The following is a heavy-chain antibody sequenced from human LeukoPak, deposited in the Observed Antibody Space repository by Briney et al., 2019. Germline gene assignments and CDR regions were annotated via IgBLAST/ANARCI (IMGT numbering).Heavy chain of an antibody. CDR1: GFTFSSYA. Sequence: GRSLRLSCAASGFTFSSYAMHWVRQAPGKGLEWVGVISYDGSNKYYADSVKGRFTISRDNSKNTLYLQMNSLRAEDTAVYYCARRTAMVSLDYWGQGTLVTVSS. D-gene: IGHD5-18*01. J-gene: IGHJ4*02. CDR3: ARRTAMVSLDY. CDR2: ISYDGSNK. V-gene: IGHV3-30-3*01.